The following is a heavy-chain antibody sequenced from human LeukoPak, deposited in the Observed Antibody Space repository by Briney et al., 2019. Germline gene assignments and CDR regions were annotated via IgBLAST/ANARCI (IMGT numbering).Heavy chain of an antibody. V-gene: IGHV3-7*01. CDR1: QFTFNVSW. CDR3: AIWTSGNY. CDR2: MDPTGSQK. Sequence: GGSLRLSCADSQFTFNVSWMNWVRQAPGKGLEWVANMDPTGSQKRYVDSVKGRFTISKDNPGASLYLDMHSLRAEDTAIYYCAIWTSGNYWGQGTLVTVSS. J-gene: IGHJ4*02. D-gene: IGHD1-1*01.